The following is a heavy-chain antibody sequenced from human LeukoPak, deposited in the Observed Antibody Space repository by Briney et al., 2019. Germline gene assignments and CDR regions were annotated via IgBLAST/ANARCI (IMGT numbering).Heavy chain of an antibody. J-gene: IGHJ6*03. D-gene: IGHD2-8*01. Sequence: GGSLRLSCAASGFTFSSYAMSWVRQAPGKGLEWVSAISGSGGSTYYADSVKGRFTISRDNSKNTLYLQMNSLRAEDTAVYYCAKDGSGSYCTGYYYYYMDVWGKGTTVTVSS. CDR1: GFTFSSYA. V-gene: IGHV3-23*01. CDR2: ISGSGGST. CDR3: AKDGSGSYCTGYYYYYMDV.